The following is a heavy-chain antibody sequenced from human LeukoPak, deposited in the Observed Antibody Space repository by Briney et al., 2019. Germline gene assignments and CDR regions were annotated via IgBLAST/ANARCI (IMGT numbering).Heavy chain of an antibody. CDR2: ISGSGGST. J-gene: IGHJ6*02. V-gene: IGHV3-23*01. D-gene: IGHD2-2*01. CDR1: GFTFSSYA. Sequence: GGSLRLSCAASGFTFSSYAMSWVRQAPGKGLEWVSAISGSGGSTYYADSVKGRFTISRDNSKNTLYLQMNSLRAEDTAVYYCAKDVGYCSSTSCYAWGARDYYYYGMDVWGQGTTVTVSS. CDR3: AKDVGYCSSTSCYAWGARDYYYYGMDV.